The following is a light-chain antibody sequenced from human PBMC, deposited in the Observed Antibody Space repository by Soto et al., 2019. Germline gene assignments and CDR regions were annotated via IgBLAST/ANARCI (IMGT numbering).Light chain of an antibody. CDR1: QSLVYSDGNTY. Sequence: DVVMTQSPLSLPVTLGQPASISCRSSQSLVYSDGNTYLNWFQQRPGQSPRRLIYKVSNRDSGVRDRSSGRGAGTDFTRIISRVEADDVGVYYCMQGTHWPPWTFGQGTKVEIK. V-gene: IGKV2-30*01. CDR2: KVS. J-gene: IGKJ1*01. CDR3: MQGTHWPPWT.